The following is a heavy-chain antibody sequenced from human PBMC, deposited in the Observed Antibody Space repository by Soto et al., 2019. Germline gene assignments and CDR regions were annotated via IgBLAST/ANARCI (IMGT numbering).Heavy chain of an antibody. CDR2: IKQDGSEK. V-gene: IGHV3-7*01. J-gene: IGHJ3*02. D-gene: IGHD6-13*01. Sequence: PGGSLRLSCAASGFTFSSYWMSWVRQAPGKGLEWVANIKQDGSEKYYVDSVKGRFTISRDNAKNSLYLQMNSLRAEDTAVYYCATEAAAGHRVGAFDIWGQGTMVTVSS. CDR3: ATEAAAGHRVGAFDI. CDR1: GFTFSSYW.